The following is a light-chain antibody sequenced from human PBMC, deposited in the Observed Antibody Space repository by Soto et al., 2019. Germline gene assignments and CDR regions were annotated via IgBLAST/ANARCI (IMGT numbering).Light chain of an antibody. CDR2: AAS. Sequence: DIQMNQSPSSLSASVGDIVTITCRASQSTSRYLNWYQQKPGKAPKLLIYAASSLQSGVPSRFSGSGSGTDFTLTISSLQPEDFATYYWQQSYSTPRTFGQGTKVEIK. V-gene: IGKV1-39*01. CDR1: QSTSRY. J-gene: IGKJ1*01. CDR3: QQSYSTPRT.